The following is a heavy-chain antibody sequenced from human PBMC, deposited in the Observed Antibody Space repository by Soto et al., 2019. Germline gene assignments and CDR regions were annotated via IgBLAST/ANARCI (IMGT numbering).Heavy chain of an antibody. D-gene: IGHD4-4*01. J-gene: IGHJ4*02. CDR3: ARESRGGVTTDC. CDR2: ISSSSSYI. CDR1: GFTFSTYS. V-gene: IGHV3-21*01. Sequence: GGSLRLSCAASGFTFSTYSLNWVRQAPGKGLEWVSSISSSSSYIYYADSVKGRFTISRDNAKNSLYLQMNSLRAEDTAVYYRARESRGGVTTDCWGQRTLVTVSS.